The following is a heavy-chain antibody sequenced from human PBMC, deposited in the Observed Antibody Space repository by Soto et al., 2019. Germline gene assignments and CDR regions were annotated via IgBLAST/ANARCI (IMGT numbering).Heavy chain of an antibody. CDR1: VYTFSGYG. CDR3: ARRGLTGGTHDYYFGLDV. Sequence: ASVKVSCKASVYTFSGYGISWVRQAPGQGLEWMGYISGYNGKTNYAQKFQGRVTMTIDTSTSTAYMELTSLRSDDSAVYYCARRGLTGGTHDYYFGLDVWGQGTTVTVSS. D-gene: IGHD3-9*01. V-gene: IGHV1-18*01. J-gene: IGHJ6*02. CDR2: ISGYNGKT.